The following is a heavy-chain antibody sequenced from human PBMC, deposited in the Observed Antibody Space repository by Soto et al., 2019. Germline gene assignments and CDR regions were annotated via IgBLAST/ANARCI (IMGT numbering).Heavy chain of an antibody. D-gene: IGHD4-17*01. J-gene: IGHJ4*02. V-gene: IGHV1-69*01. CDR1: GGTFSSYA. Sequence: QVQLVQSGAEVKKPGSSVKVSCKASGGTFSSYAISWVRQAPGQGLEWMGGIIPIFGTANYAQRYQGRVTITADESTRTAYMELSSLRSEDTAVYYCARGYYGGKWSGLTHDYWGQGTLVTVSS. CDR3: ARGYYGGKWSGLTHDY. CDR2: IIPIFGTA.